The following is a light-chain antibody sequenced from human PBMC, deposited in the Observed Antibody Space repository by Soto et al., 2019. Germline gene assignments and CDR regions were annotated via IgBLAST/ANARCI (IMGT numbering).Light chain of an antibody. CDR1: NIESKS. Sequence: SYVLTQSPSVSVAPGQTARISCGGANIESKSVHWYQQRPGQAPVLVVFDGSDRPSGIPDRFSGSNSGNTATLTISRVEAGDEADYYCQVWDSSSDWVFGGGTKLTVL. CDR2: DGS. J-gene: IGLJ3*02. V-gene: IGLV3-21*02. CDR3: QVWDSSSDWV.